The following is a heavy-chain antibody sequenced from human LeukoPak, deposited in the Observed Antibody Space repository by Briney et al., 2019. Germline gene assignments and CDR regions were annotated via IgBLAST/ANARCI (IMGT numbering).Heavy chain of an antibody. Sequence: GASVKVSCKASGGTFSSFGINWVRQAPGQGLEWMGRIIPIVGITNYAQKFQGRVTIIADNSTRTAYMELSSLRAEDTAVYYCAREGFRDYYDSSGYYHPDAFDIWGQGTMVTVSS. CDR1: GGTFSSFG. CDR3: AREGFRDYYDSSGYYHPDAFDI. J-gene: IGHJ3*02. V-gene: IGHV1-69*04. CDR2: IIPIVGIT. D-gene: IGHD3-22*01.